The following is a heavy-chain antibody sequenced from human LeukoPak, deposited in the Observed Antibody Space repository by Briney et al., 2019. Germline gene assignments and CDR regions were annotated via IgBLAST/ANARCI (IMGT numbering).Heavy chain of an antibody. J-gene: IGHJ6*02. V-gene: IGHV3-53*01. D-gene: IGHD4-17*01. Sequence: PGGSLRLSCAASGFTVSSNYMSWVRQAPGKGLEWVSVIYSGGSTYYADSVKGRFTISRDNSKNTLYLQMNSLRAEDTAVYYCASRDYGDYDVYYYYGMDVWGQGTTVTVSS. CDR2: IYSGGST. CDR3: ASRDYGDYDVYYYYGMDV. CDR1: GFTVSSNY.